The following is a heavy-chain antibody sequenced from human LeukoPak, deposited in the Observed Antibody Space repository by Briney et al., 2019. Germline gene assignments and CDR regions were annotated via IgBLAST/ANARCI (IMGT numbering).Heavy chain of an antibody. D-gene: IGHD2-2*01. CDR1: GGSISSYY. Sequence: PPETLSLTCTVSGGSISSYYWIWIRQPPGEGLEWIGYIYYSGSTNYNPSLKSRVTISVDTSKNQFSLKLSSVTAADTAVYYCASSRGGCSSTSCYDYWGQGTPVTVSS. CDR2: IYYSGST. V-gene: IGHV4-59*01. J-gene: IGHJ4*02. CDR3: ASSRGGCSSTSCYDY.